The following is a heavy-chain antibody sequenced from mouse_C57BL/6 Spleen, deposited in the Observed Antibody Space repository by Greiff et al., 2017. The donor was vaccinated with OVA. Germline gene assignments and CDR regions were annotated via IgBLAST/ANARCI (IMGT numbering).Heavy chain of an antibody. V-gene: IGHV5-4*03. J-gene: IGHJ4*01. CDR2: ISDGGSYT. D-gene: IGHD1-1*01. Sequence: EVMLVESGGGLVKPGGSLKLSCAASGFTFSSYAMSWVRQTPDKRLEWVATISDGGSYTYYPDNVKGRFTISRDNAKNNLYLQMSHLKSEDTAMYYCARTDYSYARDYWGQGTSVTVSS. CDR1: GFTFSSYA. CDR3: ARTDYSYARDY.